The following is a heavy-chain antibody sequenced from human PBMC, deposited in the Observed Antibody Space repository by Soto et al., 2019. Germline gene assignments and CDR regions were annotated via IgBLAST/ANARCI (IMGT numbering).Heavy chain of an antibody. J-gene: IGHJ3*02. V-gene: IGHV3-30-3*01. D-gene: IGHD4-17*01. CDR2: ISYDGSNK. CDR3: ARDSPPDYGDYADAFDI. CDR1: GFTFSSYA. Sequence: QVQLVESGGGVVQPGRSLRLSCAASGFTFSSYAMHWVRQAPGKGLEWVAVISYDGSNKYYADSVKGRFTISRDNSKNTLYLQMNSLRAEDTAVYYWARDSPPDYGDYADAFDIWGQGTMVTVSS.